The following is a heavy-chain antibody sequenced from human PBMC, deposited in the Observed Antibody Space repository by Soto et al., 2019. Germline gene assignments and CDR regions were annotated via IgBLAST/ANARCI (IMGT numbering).Heavy chain of an antibody. CDR1: GGSFSGYY. CDR2: INHSGST. CDR3: ARDYGDYAPFDY. V-gene: IGHV4-34*01. D-gene: IGHD4-17*01. Sequence: QVQLQQWGAGLLKPSETLSLTCAVYGGSFSGYYWSWIRQPPGKGLEWIGEINHSGSTNYNPSLKSRVTISVDTSKYQFSLKLSSVTAADTAVYYCARDYGDYAPFDYWGQGTLVTVSS. J-gene: IGHJ4*02.